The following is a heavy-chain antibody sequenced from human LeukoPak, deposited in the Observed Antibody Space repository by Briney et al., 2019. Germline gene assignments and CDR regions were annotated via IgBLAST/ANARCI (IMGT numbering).Heavy chain of an antibody. V-gene: IGHV3-9*01. CDR1: GFTFDDYA. D-gene: IGHD3-3*01. J-gene: IGHJ4*02. CDR2: ISWNSGSI. Sequence: GRSLRLSCAASGFTFDDYAMHWVRQAPGKGLEWVSGISWNSGSIGYADSVKGRFTISRDNAKNSLYLQMNSLRAEDTALYYCAKDMIAQYYDFWSGYFHYWGQGTLVTVSS. CDR3: AKDMIAQYYDFWSGYFHY.